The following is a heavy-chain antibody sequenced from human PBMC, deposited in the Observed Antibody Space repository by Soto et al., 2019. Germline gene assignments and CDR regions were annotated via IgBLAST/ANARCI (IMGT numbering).Heavy chain of an antibody. D-gene: IGHD5-12*01. J-gene: IGHJ3*02. CDR1: GFTFSSYA. CDR2: ISGSGGST. CDR3: AKDWVATILIFDAFDI. V-gene: IGHV3-23*01. Sequence: EVQLLESGGGLVQPGGSLRLSCAASGFTFSSYAMSWVRQAPGKGLEWVSAISGSGGSTYYADSVKGRFTISSDNSKNTLYLQMNSLRAEDTAVYYCAKDWVATILIFDAFDIWGQGTMVTVSS.